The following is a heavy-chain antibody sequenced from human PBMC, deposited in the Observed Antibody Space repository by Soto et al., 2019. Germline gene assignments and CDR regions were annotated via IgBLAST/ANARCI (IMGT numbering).Heavy chain of an antibody. CDR2: IDPSDSYT. D-gene: IGHD3-9*01. Sequence: VESLKISCKGSGYSFTSHWITWVRQMPGKGLEWMGTIDPSDSYTNYSPSFQGHVTISTDKSISTAYLQWSSLKASDTATYYSCTVADGLISPTWFVPWGQGXQVTVSS. V-gene: IGHV5-10-1*01. CDR3: CTVADGLISPTWFVP. CDR1: GYSFTSHW. J-gene: IGHJ5*02.